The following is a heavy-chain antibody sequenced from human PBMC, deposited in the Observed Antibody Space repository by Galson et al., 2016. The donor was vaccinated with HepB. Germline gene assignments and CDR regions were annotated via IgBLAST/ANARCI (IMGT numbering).Heavy chain of an antibody. Sequence: SETLSLTCTVSGASISSSSYYWGWIRQPPGKGLEWIGSIYYSGSTYYNPYLQSRVTISVDTSKNQFSLKMSSVTAADTAVYHCARRFRYTYGPPYGMDVWGQGTTVTVSS. CDR1: GASISSSSYY. J-gene: IGHJ6*02. V-gene: IGHV4-39*01. CDR3: ARRFRYTYGPPYGMDV. D-gene: IGHD5-18*01. CDR2: IYYSGST.